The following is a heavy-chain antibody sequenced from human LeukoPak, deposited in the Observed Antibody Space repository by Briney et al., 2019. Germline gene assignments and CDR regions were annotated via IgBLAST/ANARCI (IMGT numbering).Heavy chain of an antibody. CDR3: AELGITMIGGV. CDR1: GFTFHSYW. J-gene: IGHJ6*04. D-gene: IGHD3-10*02. Sequence: GSLSLSFAASGFTFHSYWMSWVRQAPGKGLGWVSYISSRGSTIYYADSVKGRCTISRDNAKNSLYLQMNSLRAEDTAVYYCAELGITMIGGVWGKGTTVTISS. V-gene: IGHV3-48*03. CDR2: ISSRGSTI.